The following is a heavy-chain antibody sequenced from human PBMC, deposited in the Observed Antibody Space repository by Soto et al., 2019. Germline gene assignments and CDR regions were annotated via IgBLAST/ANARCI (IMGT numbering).Heavy chain of an antibody. Sequence: QVQLQESGPGLVKPSETLSLTCTVSGGSISSYYWSWIRQPPGKGLEWIGYIYYSGSTNYNPSLKSRVTRSVDTSKNQFSLKLSSVTAADTAVYYCARSKYMTPRGMDVWGQGTTVTVSS. CDR3: ARSKYMTPRGMDV. D-gene: IGHD1-1*01. CDR2: IYYSGST. CDR1: GGSISSYY. J-gene: IGHJ6*02. V-gene: IGHV4-59*01.